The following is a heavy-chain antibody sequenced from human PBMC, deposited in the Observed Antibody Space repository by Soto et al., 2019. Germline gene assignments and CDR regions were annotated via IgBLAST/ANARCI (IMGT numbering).Heavy chain of an antibody. CDR1: AGSVSSSNFY. V-gene: IGHV4-39*01. CDR2: IDYSGST. Sequence: QVQLQESGPGLVKASETLSLTCTVSAGSVSSSNFYWGWIRQPPGKGLEWIGSIDYSGSTYYNPSLNSQLSISVEKSKNEFSLKLTSVTAADTAVFFCVGLWSTGPKTGHRYCGPGTLVTVSS. D-gene: IGHD4-17*01. J-gene: IGHJ4*02. CDR3: VGLWSTGPKTGHRY.